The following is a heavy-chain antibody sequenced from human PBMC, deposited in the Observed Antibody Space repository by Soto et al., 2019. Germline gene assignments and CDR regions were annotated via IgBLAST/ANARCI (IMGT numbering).Heavy chain of an antibody. Sequence: QVQLVQSGAEVKKPGASVKVSCKASGYTFTSYDINWVRQATGQGLEWMGWMNPNSGNTGYAQKFQGRVTMTRNTSINTAYMELSSLRSEDTAVYYCARHPPFYYYYYMDVWGKGTTVTVSS. V-gene: IGHV1-8*01. CDR2: MNPNSGNT. CDR1: GYTFTSYD. J-gene: IGHJ6*03. CDR3: ARHPPFYYYYYMDV.